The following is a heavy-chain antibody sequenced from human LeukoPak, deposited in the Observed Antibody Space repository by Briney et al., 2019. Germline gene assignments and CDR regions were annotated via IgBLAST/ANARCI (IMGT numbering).Heavy chain of an antibody. CDR2: IKQDGSEK. D-gene: IGHD2-2*01. CDR1: GFTFSSHW. Sequence: GGSLRLSCAASGFTFSSHWMSWVPQAPGKGLEWVAHIKQDGSEKYYVDSVKGRFTISRDNAKNSLYLQMNSLRAEDTAVYYCAGCSSTSCYGNWFDPWGQGTLVTVSS. V-gene: IGHV3-7*01. CDR3: AGCSSTSCYGNWFDP. J-gene: IGHJ5*02.